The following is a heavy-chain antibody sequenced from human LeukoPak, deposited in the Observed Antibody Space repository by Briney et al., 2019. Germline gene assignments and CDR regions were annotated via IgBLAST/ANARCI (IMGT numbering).Heavy chain of an antibody. D-gene: IGHD5-18*01. CDR1: GFTFNDYG. CDR3: ARGGGYSYGSFDY. J-gene: IGHJ4*02. V-gene: IGHV3-48*01. CDR2: ISSTRSSI. Sequence: GGSLRLSCVASGFTFNDYGMDWVRQAPGKGLEWVSYISSTRSSISYADSVKGRFTISRDNSKNTLYLQMNSLRAEDTAVYYCARGGGYSYGSFDYWGQGTLVTVSS.